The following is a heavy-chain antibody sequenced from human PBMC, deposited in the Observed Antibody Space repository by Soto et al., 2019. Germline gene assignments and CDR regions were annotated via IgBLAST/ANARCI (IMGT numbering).Heavy chain of an antibody. Sequence: QVQLVQSGAEVKKPGASVKVSCKASGYTFTSYGITWVRQAPGQGLEWMGWISAYNGNTNYAQKLQGRVTMTTDTSTSTAYMELRSLRSDDTAVYYCARDHLPKWELPDWFDPWGQGTLVTVSS. V-gene: IGHV1-18*04. CDR1: GYTFTSYG. CDR3: ARDHLPKWELPDWFDP. CDR2: ISAYNGNT. J-gene: IGHJ5*02. D-gene: IGHD1-26*01.